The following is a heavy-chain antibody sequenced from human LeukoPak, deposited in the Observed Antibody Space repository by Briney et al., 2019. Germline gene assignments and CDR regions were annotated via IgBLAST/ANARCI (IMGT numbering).Heavy chain of an antibody. CDR2: IYYSGST. Sequence: SETLSLTCTVSGGSISSYDWSWIRQPPGKGLEGIGYIYYSGSTNYNPSLKSRVTISVDTSKNQFSLKLSSVTAADTAVYYCARETSQKGAHYMDVWGKGTTVTISS. CDR1: GGSISSYD. V-gene: IGHV4-59*01. J-gene: IGHJ6*03. CDR3: ARETSQKGAHYMDV. D-gene: IGHD3-16*01.